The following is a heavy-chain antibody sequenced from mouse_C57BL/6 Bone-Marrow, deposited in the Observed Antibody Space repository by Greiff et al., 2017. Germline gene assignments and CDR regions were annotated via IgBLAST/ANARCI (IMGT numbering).Heavy chain of an antibody. Sequence: EVMLVESGGGLVQPGGSMKLSCVASGFTFSNYWMNWVRQSPEKGLEWVAQIRLKSDNYATHYAESVQGRFTISRDDSKSSVYLQMNNLRAEDTGIYYCTAPPYGSSPYYAMDYWGQGTSVTVSS. CDR1: GFTFSNYW. CDR2: IRLKSDNYAT. V-gene: IGHV6-3*01. J-gene: IGHJ4*01. D-gene: IGHD1-1*01. CDR3: TAPPYGSSPYYAMDY.